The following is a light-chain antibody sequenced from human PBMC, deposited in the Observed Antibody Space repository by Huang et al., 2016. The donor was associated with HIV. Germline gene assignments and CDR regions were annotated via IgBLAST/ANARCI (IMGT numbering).Light chain of an antibody. CDR1: QSVSSKY. Sequence: EIVLTQSPGTVSLSPGERATLSCRARQSVSSKYLAWYKQKPGQAPRLLIYGAAYRATGIPDRFSGSGSGTDFTLTISRLEPEDFAVYYCQQYDSLPIFTFGPGTKVDIK. J-gene: IGKJ3*01. CDR3: QQYDSLPIFT. V-gene: IGKV3-20*01. CDR2: GAA.